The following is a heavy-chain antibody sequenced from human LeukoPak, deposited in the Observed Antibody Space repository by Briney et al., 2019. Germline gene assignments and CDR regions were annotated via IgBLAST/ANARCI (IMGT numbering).Heavy chain of an antibody. CDR3: AGSSLDYCSGGSCPLEDY. CDR1: GGTFSSYA. V-gene: IGHV1-69*05. J-gene: IGHJ4*02. D-gene: IGHD2-15*01. CDR2: IIPIFGTA. Sequence: GASVKVSRKASGGTFSSYAISWVRQAPGQGLEWMGGIIPIFGTANYAQKFQGRVTITTDESTSTAYMELSSLRSEDTAVYYCAGSSLDYCSGGSCPLEDYWGQGTLVTVSS.